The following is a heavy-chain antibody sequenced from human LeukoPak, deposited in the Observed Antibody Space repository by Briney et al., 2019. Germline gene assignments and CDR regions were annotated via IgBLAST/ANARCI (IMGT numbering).Heavy chain of an antibody. CDR1: GFTFSNAW. CDR2: IRSKANSYAT. Sequence: PGGSLRLSCAASGFTFSNAWMSWVRQAPGKGLEWVGRIRSKANSYATAYAASVKGRFTISRDDSKNTAYLQMNSLKTEDTAVYYCTRLVESNYRQLQPPNDYWGQGTLVTVSS. J-gene: IGHJ4*02. CDR3: TRLVESNYRQLQPPNDY. V-gene: IGHV3-73*01. D-gene: IGHD4-11*01.